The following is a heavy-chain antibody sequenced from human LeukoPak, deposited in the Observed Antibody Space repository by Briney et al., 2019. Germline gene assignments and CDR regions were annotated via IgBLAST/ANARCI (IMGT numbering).Heavy chain of an antibody. V-gene: IGHV3-23*01. D-gene: IGHD6-19*01. Sequence: GGSLRLSCAASGFTFSSYAMSWVRQAPGKGLEWVSGISGSGGSTYYTDSVKGRFTFSRDNSKNTLCLQMNSLRAEDTAVYYCAKDMTTAVAGTLFDCWGQGTLVTVSS. J-gene: IGHJ4*01. CDR2: ISGSGGST. CDR1: GFTFSSYA. CDR3: AKDMTTAVAGTLFDC.